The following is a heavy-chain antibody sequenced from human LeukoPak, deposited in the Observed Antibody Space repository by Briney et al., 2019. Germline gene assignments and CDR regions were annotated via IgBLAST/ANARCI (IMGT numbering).Heavy chain of an antibody. Sequence: SETLSLTCAVYGGSFSGYYWSWICQPPGKGLEWIGEINHSGSTNYNPSLKSRVTISVDTSKNQFSLKLGSVTAADTAVYYCAREYSSSIGAFDIWGQGTMVTVSS. D-gene: IGHD6-6*01. J-gene: IGHJ3*02. CDR3: AREYSSSIGAFDI. V-gene: IGHV4-34*01. CDR1: GGSFSGYY. CDR2: INHSGST.